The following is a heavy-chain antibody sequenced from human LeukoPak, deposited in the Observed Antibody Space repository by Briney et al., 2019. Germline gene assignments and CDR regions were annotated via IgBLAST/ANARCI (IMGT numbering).Heavy chain of an antibody. CDR1: GFTFSSYA. V-gene: IGHV3-30-3*01. Sequence: GGSLRLSCAASGFTFSSYAMHWVRQAPGKGLEWVAVISYDGSNKYYADSVKGRFTISRDNSKNTLYLQMNSQRAEDTAVYYCARGLVGAAGGYYFDYWGQGTLVTVSS. D-gene: IGHD1-26*01. CDR3: ARGLVGAAGGYYFDY. CDR2: ISYDGSNK. J-gene: IGHJ4*02.